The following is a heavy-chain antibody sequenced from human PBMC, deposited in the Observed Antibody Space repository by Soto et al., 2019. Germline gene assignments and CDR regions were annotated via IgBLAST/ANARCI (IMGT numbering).Heavy chain of an antibody. D-gene: IGHD3-3*01. CDR1: GFDFSTYS. CDR2: VSMDSDTI. CDR3: ARLYYDYV. Sequence: GGSLRLSCKASGFDFSTYSMNWVRQAPGKGLEWIAYVSMDSDTIHYADSVKGRFTISRDDPENSLYLQMNSLRGEDTATHYCARLYYDYVWGQGTTVTVSS. J-gene: IGHJ6*02. V-gene: IGHV3-48*01.